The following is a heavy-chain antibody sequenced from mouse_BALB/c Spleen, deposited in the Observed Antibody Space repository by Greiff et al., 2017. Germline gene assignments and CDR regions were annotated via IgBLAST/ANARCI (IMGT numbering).Heavy chain of an antibody. CDR3: ARKGDYGYDGWFAY. V-gene: IGHV1-9*01. Sequence: QVQLKESGAELMKPGASVKISCKATGYTFSSYWIEWVKQRPGHGLEWIGEILPGSGSTNYNEKFKGKATFTADTSSNTAYMQLSSLTSEDSAVYYCARKGDYGYDGWFAYWGQGTLVTVSA. CDR2: ILPGSGST. J-gene: IGHJ3*01. D-gene: IGHD2-2*01. CDR1: GYTFSSYW.